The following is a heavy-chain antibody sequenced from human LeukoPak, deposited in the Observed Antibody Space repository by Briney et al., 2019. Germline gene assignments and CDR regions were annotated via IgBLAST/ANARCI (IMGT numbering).Heavy chain of an antibody. Sequence: GGSLRLSCAASGFTFTTYWMGWVRQAPGKGLEWAANIKQDGSEKYYVDSVKGRFTISRDNAKNSLYLQMNSLRAEDTAVYYCARGESSGYYTYYGMDVWGQGTTVTVSS. D-gene: IGHD3-22*01. CDR3: ARGESSGYYTYYGMDV. V-gene: IGHV3-7*01. CDR2: IKQDGSEK. J-gene: IGHJ6*02. CDR1: GFTFTTYW.